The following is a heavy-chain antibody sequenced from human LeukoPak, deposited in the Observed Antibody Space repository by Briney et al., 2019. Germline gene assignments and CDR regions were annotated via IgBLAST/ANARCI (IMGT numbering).Heavy chain of an antibody. Sequence: GESLKISCKGSGYSFTSYWIGWVRQMPGKGLEWMGIIYPGDSDTRYSPSFQGQVTISADKSISTAYLQWSSLKASDTAMYYCARTPPPNYYDSSGYFPYFDYWGQGTLVTVSS. J-gene: IGHJ4*02. CDR1: GYSFTSYW. CDR3: ARTPPPNYYDSSGYFPYFDY. V-gene: IGHV5-51*01. D-gene: IGHD3-22*01. CDR2: IYPGDSDT.